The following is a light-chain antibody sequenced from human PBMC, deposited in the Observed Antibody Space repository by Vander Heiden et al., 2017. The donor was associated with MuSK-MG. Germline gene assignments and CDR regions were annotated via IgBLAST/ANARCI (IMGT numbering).Light chain of an antibody. J-gene: IGKJ4*01. CDR2: AAS. V-gene: IGKV1-9*01. CDR1: QGISSY. CDR3: QQLNSYPPRLT. Sequence: DIQLTQSPSFLSASVGDRVTITCRASQGISSYLAWYQQKPEKAPKLLIYAASTLQSGVPSRFSGSGSGTEFTLTISSLQPEDFATYYCQQLNSYPPRLTFGGGTKVEIK.